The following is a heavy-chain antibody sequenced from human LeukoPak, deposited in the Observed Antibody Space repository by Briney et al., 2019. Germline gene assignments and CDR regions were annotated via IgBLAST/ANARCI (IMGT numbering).Heavy chain of an antibody. CDR1: GYTFTSYY. CDR3: ARDIGRPEGGYYYMDV. D-gene: IGHD1-26*01. Sequence: ASVKVSCKASGYTFTSYYIHWVRQAPGQGLEWMGIINPSGGSTIYAQKFQGRVTMTRDMSTSTAYMELTSLRSEDTAMYYCARDIGRPEGGYYYMDVWGKGTTVIVSS. CDR2: INPSGGST. V-gene: IGHV1-46*01. J-gene: IGHJ6*03.